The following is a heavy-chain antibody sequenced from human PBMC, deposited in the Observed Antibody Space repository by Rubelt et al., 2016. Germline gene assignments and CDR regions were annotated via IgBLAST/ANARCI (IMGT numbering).Heavy chain of an antibody. CDR2: INSRGNN. Sequence: TWVRQPAGKGLEWIGRINSRGNNYYNPSLKSRVTMSVETSKNQFSLMLSSVTAADTAVYYCARAVRWSWHFDLWGRGTLVTVSS. CDR3: ARAVRWSWHFDL. D-gene: IGHD4-23*01. J-gene: IGHJ2*01. V-gene: IGHV4-4*07.